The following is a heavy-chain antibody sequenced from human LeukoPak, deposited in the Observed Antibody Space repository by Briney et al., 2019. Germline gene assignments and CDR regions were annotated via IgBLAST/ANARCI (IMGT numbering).Heavy chain of an antibody. D-gene: IGHD2-2*03. J-gene: IGHJ6*02. CDR1: GGSISSGGYS. CDR3: ARGLDDYYYYYGMDV. CDR2: IYHSGST. Sequence: PSQTLSLTCAVSGGSISSGGYSWSWIRQPPGKGLEWIGYIYHSGSTYYNPSLKSRVTISVDRSKNQFSLKLSSVTAADTAVYYCARGLDDYYYYYGMDVWGQGTTVTVSS. V-gene: IGHV4-30-2*01.